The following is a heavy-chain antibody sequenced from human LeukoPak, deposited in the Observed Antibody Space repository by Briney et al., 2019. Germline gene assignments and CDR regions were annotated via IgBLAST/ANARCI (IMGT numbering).Heavy chain of an antibody. Sequence: GGSLRLSCAASGFTFSSNTMNWVRQAPGKGREWVSSISSSSSYIYYPDSVKGRFTISRDNAKNSLYLQMNSLRAEDTAVYYCARDHYLDAFDIWGQGTMVTVSS. CDR2: ISSSSSYI. J-gene: IGHJ3*02. CDR1: GFTFSSNT. D-gene: IGHD2/OR15-2a*01. CDR3: ARDHYLDAFDI. V-gene: IGHV3-21*01.